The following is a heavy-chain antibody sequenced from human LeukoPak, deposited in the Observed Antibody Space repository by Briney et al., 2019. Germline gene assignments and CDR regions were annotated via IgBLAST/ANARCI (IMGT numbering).Heavy chain of an antibody. J-gene: IGHJ3*02. Sequence: SGGSLRLSCAAAGFTFSSYGMSWVRQAPGKGLEWVSSISTSSIYIYYAASVNGRFTIARDNANNSLYLQTNSLRADDTAVYYCARGQDTVVTSRDAFDIWGQGTMVTVSS. D-gene: IGHD4-23*01. CDR3: ARGQDTVVTSRDAFDI. V-gene: IGHV3-21*01. CDR1: GFTFSSYG. CDR2: ISTSSIYI.